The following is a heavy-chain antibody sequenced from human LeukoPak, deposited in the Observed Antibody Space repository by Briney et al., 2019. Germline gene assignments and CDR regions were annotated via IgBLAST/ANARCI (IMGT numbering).Heavy chain of an antibody. D-gene: IGHD3-22*01. CDR1: GYSFTSFW. J-gene: IGHJ6*02. V-gene: IGHV5-51*01. Sequence: GESLKISCKGSGYSFTSFWIGWVRQMPGKGLEWMGIIYPGDSDTRYSPSFQGQVTISADKSINTAYLQWSSLKASDTAMYYCARQSDYYYDGSGFYHDYYGMDVWGQGTTVTVSS. CDR2: IYPGDSDT. CDR3: ARQSDYYYDGSGFYHDYYGMDV.